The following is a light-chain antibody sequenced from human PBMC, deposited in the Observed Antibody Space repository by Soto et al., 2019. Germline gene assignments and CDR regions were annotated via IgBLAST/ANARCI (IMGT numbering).Light chain of an antibody. CDR1: QSVSSSY. J-gene: IGKJ5*01. CDR2: YIS. Sequence: EIVWPPSPGTLSLSPVERAPLSGRASQSVSSSYLAWYQQKPGQAPRLLIYYISTRATGIPARFSGSGSGTEFTLHINSLKSEESAVDDGQQHNQWPITVGQGTRLEIK. CDR3: QQHNQWPIT. V-gene: IGKV3D-20*02.